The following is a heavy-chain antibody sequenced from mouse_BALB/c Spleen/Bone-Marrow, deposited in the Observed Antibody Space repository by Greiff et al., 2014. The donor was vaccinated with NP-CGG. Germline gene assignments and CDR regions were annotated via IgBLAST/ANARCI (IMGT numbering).Heavy chain of an antibody. CDR3: ASPIYYGNYEGFAY. J-gene: IGHJ3*01. Sequence: VQLQQSGPELVRPGVSVKISCKGSGYTFTDYAMHWVEQSHAKSLEWIGVISTYSGNTNYNQKLKGKATMTVDKSSSTAYMELARLTSEDSAIYYCASPIYYGNYEGFAYWGQGTLVTVSA. D-gene: IGHD2-1*01. CDR2: ISTYSGNT. CDR1: GYTFTDYA. V-gene: IGHV1-67*01.